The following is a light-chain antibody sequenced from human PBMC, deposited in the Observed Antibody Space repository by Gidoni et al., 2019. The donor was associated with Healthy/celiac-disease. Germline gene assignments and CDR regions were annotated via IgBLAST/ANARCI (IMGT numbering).Light chain of an antibody. CDR2: DAS. CDR1: HSVSRY. CDR3: QQRSNWLT. Sequence: EILLTQSPATLSLSPGERATLSCRASHSVSRYLAWYQQQPGQAPRLLIYDASNRATGIPARFSGSGSGTDFTLTISSLEPEDFAVYYWQQRSNWLTFGGGTKVEIK. J-gene: IGKJ4*01. V-gene: IGKV3-11*01.